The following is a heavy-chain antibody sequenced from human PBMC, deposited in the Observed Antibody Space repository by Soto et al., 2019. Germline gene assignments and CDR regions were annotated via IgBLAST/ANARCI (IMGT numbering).Heavy chain of an antibody. CDR1: GFTFSRAW. Sequence: GGSLRLSCAASGFTFSRAWMSWVRQAPGKGLEWVGRIKSKTDSGTIDYAAPVKGRFTISRDDSKNTVYLQMNGLKTEDAAVYYCTTDTKRGNGVCYPYYYGLDVWGQGTTVTVSS. D-gene: IGHD2-8*01. CDR2: IKSKTDSGTI. CDR3: TTDTKRGNGVCYPYYYGLDV. J-gene: IGHJ6*02. V-gene: IGHV3-15*01.